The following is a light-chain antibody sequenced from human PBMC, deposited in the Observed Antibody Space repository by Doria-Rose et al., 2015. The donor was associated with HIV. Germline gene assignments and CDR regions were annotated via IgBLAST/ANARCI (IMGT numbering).Light chain of an antibody. CDR3: QQYGRSTIT. V-gene: IGKV3-20*01. CDR2: GAS. Sequence: TQSPGTLSLSPGERATLSCRASQNVSSSYLAWYQQKPGQAPRLLIYGASSSATGFPDRFSGSGSGTLFTLTISRLEPEDFAVYYCQQYGRSTITFGQGTRLEIK. J-gene: IGKJ5*01. CDR1: QNVSSSY.